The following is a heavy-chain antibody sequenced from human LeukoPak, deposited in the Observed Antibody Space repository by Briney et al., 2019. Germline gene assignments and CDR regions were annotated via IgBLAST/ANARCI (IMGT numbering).Heavy chain of an antibody. J-gene: IGHJ4*02. CDR3: ARGGYIDY. V-gene: IGHV3-48*02. Sequence: QSGGSLRLSCEASGFTFSSYGMNWVRQAPGKGLEWVSYISTSSSIIYYADSVKGRFTISRDTAKSSLYLQMTSLRDDDTAVYYCARGGYIDYWGQGTLVTVSS. CDR2: ISTSSSII. D-gene: IGHD5-12*01. CDR1: GFTFSSYG.